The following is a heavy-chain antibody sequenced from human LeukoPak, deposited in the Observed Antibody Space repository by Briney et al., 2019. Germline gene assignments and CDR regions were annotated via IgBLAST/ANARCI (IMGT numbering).Heavy chain of an antibody. CDR3: AREIAAAGNYYYYYYMDV. Sequence: GASVKVSCKTSGYPFSTWEINWVRQAAGQGLEWLGWVHPDSGNTDYAQKLQGRVTMATDTSTSTAYMELRSLRSDDTAVYYCAREIAAAGNYYYYYYMDVWGKGTTVTVSS. CDR2: VHPDSGNT. J-gene: IGHJ6*03. CDR1: GYPFSTWE. D-gene: IGHD6-13*01. V-gene: IGHV1-18*01.